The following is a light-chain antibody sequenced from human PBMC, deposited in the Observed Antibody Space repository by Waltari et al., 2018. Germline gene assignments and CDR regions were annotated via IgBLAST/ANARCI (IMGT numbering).Light chain of an antibody. CDR1: QIISTW. Sequence: DTQLTQSPSTLSASVGDRVTITCRASQIISTWLAWYQQKPGKAPKPLIYKASSLESGGPSRFSGSGSGTEVTLTISSLQPDDFATYYCQQYNDFSSLTFGGGTKVEIE. CDR2: KAS. J-gene: IGKJ4*01. CDR3: QQYNDFSSLT. V-gene: IGKV1-5*03.